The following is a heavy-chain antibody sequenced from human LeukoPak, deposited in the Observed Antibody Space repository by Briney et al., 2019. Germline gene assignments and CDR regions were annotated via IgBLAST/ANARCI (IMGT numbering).Heavy chain of an antibody. CDR1: DYTFTSYG. CDR3: ARGPYYGDLNPDYFDY. Sequence: ASVKVSCKTSDYTFTSYGITWVRQAPGQGLEWMGWISTYNGKTNYVDKFQGRVTMTTDTFTKTVYMHLRSLRSDDPALYYCARGPYYGDLNPDYFDYWGQGTLVTVSS. V-gene: IGHV1-18*01. CDR2: ISTYNGKT. D-gene: IGHD3-16*01. J-gene: IGHJ4*02.